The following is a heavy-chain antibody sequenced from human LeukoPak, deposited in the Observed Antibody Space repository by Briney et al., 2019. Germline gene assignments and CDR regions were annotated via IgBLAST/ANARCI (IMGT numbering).Heavy chain of an antibody. CDR1: GGSFSGYY. Sequence: PSETLSLTCAVYGGSFSGYYWSWIRQPPGKGLEWIGEINHSGSTNYNPSLKSRVTISVDTSKKQFSLKLSSVTAADTAVYYCARDRGRWLPRGPFDYWGQGTLVTVSS. V-gene: IGHV4-34*01. CDR3: ARDRGRWLPRGPFDY. CDR2: INHSGST. J-gene: IGHJ4*02. D-gene: IGHD5-24*01.